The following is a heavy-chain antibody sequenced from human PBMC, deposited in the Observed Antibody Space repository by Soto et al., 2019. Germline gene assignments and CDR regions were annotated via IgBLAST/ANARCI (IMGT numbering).Heavy chain of an antibody. CDR1: GFTFSSYA. CDR2: ISGSDGST. J-gene: IGHJ6*02. D-gene: IGHD1-26*01. V-gene: IGHV3-23*01. Sequence: EVQLLESGGGLVQPGGSLRLSCAASGFTFSSYAMSWVRQAPGKGLEWVSAISGSDGSTYYADSVKGRFTISRDNSKNTLYLQMNSLRAEDTAVYYCAKSEWDYYYYYGMDVWGQGTTVTVSS. CDR3: AKSEWDYYYYYGMDV.